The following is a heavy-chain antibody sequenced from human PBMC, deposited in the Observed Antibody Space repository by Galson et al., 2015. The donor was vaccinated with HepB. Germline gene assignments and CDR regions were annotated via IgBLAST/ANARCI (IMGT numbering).Heavy chain of an antibody. V-gene: IGHV3-30-3*01. CDR2: ISYDGTNK. D-gene: IGHD2-21*02. CDR3: ATRVVTAHLPDN. Sequence: LRLSCAASGFTFKNYAMHWVRQAPGQGLEWVAVISYDGTNKYYADSVKGRFTISRDNSKSTLYLQMNSLRVEDTAVYYCATRVVTAHLPDNWGQGTLVTVSS. J-gene: IGHJ4*02. CDR1: GFTFKNYA.